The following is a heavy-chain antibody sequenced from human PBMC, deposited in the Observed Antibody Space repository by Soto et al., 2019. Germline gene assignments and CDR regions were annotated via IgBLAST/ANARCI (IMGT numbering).Heavy chain of an antibody. V-gene: IGHV4-61*01. J-gene: IGHJ5*02. D-gene: IGHD3-9*01. CDR3: ARGGRYFDRLLKDNWFDP. CDR2: IYYSGST. CDR1: GGSVSSGSYY. Sequence: PSETLSVTCTVSGGSVSSGSYYWSWIRQPPGKGLEWIGYIYYSGSTNYNPSLKSRVTISVDTSKNQFSLKLSSVTAADTAVYYCARGGRYFDRLLKDNWFDPWGQGTLVTVSS.